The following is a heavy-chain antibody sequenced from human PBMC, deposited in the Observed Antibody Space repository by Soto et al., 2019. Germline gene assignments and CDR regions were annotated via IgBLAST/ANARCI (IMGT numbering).Heavy chain of an antibody. CDR2: ISYDGSNK. CDR1: GFTFSSYP. CDR3: ARDGGDTAMVTPYYYSYYGMDV. J-gene: IGHJ6*02. D-gene: IGHD5-18*01. Sequence: GGSLRLSCAASGFTFSSYPMHWVRQAPGKGLEWGAVISYDGSNKYYADSVKGRFTISRDNSKNTLYLQMNSLRAEDTAVYYCARDGGDTAMVTPYYYSYYGMDVGGQGTTVNSP. V-gene: IGHV3-30-3*01.